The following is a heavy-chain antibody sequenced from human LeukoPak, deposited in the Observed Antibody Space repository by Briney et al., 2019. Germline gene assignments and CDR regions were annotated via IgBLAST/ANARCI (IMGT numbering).Heavy chain of an antibody. CDR3: ARASGWYLYAVDI. CDR2: IYYSGSN. CDR1: GGSISSYY. V-gene: IGHV4-59*13. D-gene: IGHD6-19*01. Sequence: ADTLSLTCSVWGGSISSYYGSWLRQPPGKGLEWIGYIYYSGSNNYNPSLKRRVTISVDTSKNQFSLKLSSVTAADTAVYYCARASGWYLYAVDIWGQGTMVTVSS. J-gene: IGHJ3*02.